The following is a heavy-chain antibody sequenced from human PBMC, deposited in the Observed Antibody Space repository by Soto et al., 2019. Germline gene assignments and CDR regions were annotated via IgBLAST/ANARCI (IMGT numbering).Heavy chain of an antibody. D-gene: IGHD5-12*01. V-gene: IGHV1-18*01. CDR2: ISAYNGNT. CDR1: GYIFTNYG. Sequence: QVQLVQSGAEVKKPGASVKVSCKASGYIFTNYGITWVRQAPGQGLEWLGWISAYNGNTNYAQKFQGRVTMTTDTSTTTAYMELRSLRSDDTTMYYCARGGDGYDLDYWGQGTLVTVSS. CDR3: ARGGDGYDLDY. J-gene: IGHJ4*02.